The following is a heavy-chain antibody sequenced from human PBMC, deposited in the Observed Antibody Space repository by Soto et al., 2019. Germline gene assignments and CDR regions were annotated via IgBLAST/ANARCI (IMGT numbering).Heavy chain of an antibody. D-gene: IGHD1-7*01. CDR3: ARGLHNWNYVWALAD. CDR2: ISSSGSTI. CDR1: GFTFSDYY. V-gene: IGHV3-11*01. J-gene: IGHJ4*02. Sequence: PGGSLRLSCTASGFTFSDYYMSWIRQAPGKGLEWVSYISSSGSTIYYADSVKGRFTISRDNAKNSLYLQMNSLRAEDTAVYYCARGLHNWNYVWALADWGQGTLVTVSS.